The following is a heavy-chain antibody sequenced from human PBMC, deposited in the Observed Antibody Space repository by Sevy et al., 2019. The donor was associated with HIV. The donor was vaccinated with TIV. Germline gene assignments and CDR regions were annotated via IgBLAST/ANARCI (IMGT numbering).Heavy chain of an antibody. CDR3: ARDSSGGHGGLKY. CDR2: IYTSGRT. J-gene: IGHJ4*02. CDR1: GGSISSYY. D-gene: IGHD6-19*01. V-gene: IGHV4-4*07. Sequence: SETLSLTCTVSGGSISSYYWSWIRQPAGKGLEWIGRIYTSGRTNYNPSLKSRVTMLVDTSKNHFSLKLSSVTAADTAVYYCARDSSGGHGGLKYWGQGTLVTVSS.